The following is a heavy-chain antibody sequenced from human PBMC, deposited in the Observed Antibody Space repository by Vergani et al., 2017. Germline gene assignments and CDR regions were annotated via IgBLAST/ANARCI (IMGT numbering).Heavy chain of an antibody. V-gene: IGHV4-39*07. Sequence: QLQLQESGPGLVKPSETLSLTCTVSGGSISSSSYYWGWIRQPPGKGLEWIGSIYYSGSTYYNPSLKSRVTISVDTSKNQFSLKLSSVTAADTAVYYCARDYYGSSTSCSQYNGFDPWGQGTLVTVSS. J-gene: IGHJ5*02. CDR2: IYYSGST. CDR1: GGSISSSSYY. CDR3: ARDYYGSSTSCSQYNGFDP. D-gene: IGHD2-2*01.